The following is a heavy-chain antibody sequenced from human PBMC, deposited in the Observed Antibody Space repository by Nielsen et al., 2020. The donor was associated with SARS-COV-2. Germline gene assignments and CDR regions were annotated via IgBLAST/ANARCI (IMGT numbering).Heavy chain of an antibody. D-gene: IGHD3-3*01. CDR2: INSDGSST. CDR3: ARDLKTSWSGLPNYYFGMDV. J-gene: IGHJ6*02. CDR1: GFTFSSYW. V-gene: IGHV3-74*01. Sequence: GGSLRLSCAASGFTFSSYWMHWVRQAPGKGLVWVSRINSDGSSTSYADSVKGRFTISRDNAKNTLYLQMNSLRAEDTAVYYCARDLKTSWSGLPNYYFGMDVWGQGTTVTVSS.